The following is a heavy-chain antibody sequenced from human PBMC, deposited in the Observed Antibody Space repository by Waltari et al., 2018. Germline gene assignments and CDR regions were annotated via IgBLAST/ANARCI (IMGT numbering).Heavy chain of an antibody. CDR3: AKDHSSGYSPFDY. D-gene: IGHD3-22*01. Sequence: EVQLLESGGGLVRPGGSLRLSCEASGFTCSSYPMSWVRQAPGKGLEWVSAISGSGGSTYYADSVKGRFTISRDNSKNTLYLQMNSLRAEDTAVYYCAKDHSSGYSPFDYWGQGTLVTVSS. J-gene: IGHJ4*02. V-gene: IGHV3-23*01. CDR2: ISGSGGST. CDR1: GFTCSSYP.